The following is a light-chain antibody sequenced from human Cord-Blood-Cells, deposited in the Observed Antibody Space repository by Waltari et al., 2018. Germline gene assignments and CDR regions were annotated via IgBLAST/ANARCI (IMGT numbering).Light chain of an antibody. J-gene: IGKJ4*01. V-gene: IGKV1-9*01. Sequence: DIQLTQSPSFLSASVVDRVTITCRASQGISSYLAWYQQKPGKAPKLLIYAASTLQSGVPSRFSGSGSGTEFTLTISSLQPEDFATYYCQQLNSYPVTFGGGTKVEIK. CDR2: AAS. CDR3: QQLNSYPVT. CDR1: QGISSY.